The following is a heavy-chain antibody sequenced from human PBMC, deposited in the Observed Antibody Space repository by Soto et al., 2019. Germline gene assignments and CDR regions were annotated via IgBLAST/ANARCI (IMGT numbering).Heavy chain of an antibody. Sequence: GGSLRLSCAASGFSFSTYTMSWVRQAPGKGLEWVSGISSSGGNTYYSDSVKGRFTISRDNSKDTLFLQMNRLGAEDKALYFCEKDLRTGVEPNYFDYWGHGNLVTVSS. V-gene: IGHV3-23*01. CDR2: ISSSGGNT. CDR1: GFSFSTYT. D-gene: IGHD3-3*01. CDR3: EKDLRTGVEPNYFDY. J-gene: IGHJ4*01.